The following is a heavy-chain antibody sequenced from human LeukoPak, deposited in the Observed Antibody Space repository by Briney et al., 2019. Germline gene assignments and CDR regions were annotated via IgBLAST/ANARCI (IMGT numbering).Heavy chain of an antibody. CDR2: ISDSGDIT. J-gene: IGHJ5*02. CDR1: GFAFCKLA. V-gene: IGHV3-23*01. Sequence: GGSLRLSCAASGFAFCKLAMGWVRQAPGQGLEWVSVISDSGDITYYADSVKGRFTISRDNPKHTLFLHMSSLRAEDTALYYCAKAALRSNGWYLLYHWGQGTLVTVSS. CDR3: AKAALRSNGWYLLYH. D-gene: IGHD6-19*01.